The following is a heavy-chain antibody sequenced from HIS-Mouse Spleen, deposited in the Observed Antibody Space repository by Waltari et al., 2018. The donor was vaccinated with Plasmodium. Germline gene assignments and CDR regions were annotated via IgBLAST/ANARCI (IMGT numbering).Heavy chain of an antibody. V-gene: IGHV1-2*02. CDR3: ARDLAAAGHFDY. CDR1: GYTFTGYY. Sequence: VKKPGASVKVSCKASGYTFTGYYMHWVRQAPGQGLEWMGWINPNRGGTNYAQKFQGRVTITRDTSISTAYRELSRLRSDATAVYYCARDLAAAGHFDYWGQGTLVTVSS. CDR2: INPNRGGT. J-gene: IGHJ4*02. D-gene: IGHD6-13*01.